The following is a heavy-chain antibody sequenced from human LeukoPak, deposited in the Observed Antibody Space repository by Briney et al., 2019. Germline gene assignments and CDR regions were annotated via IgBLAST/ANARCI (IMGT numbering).Heavy chain of an antibody. D-gene: IGHD6-19*01. J-gene: IGHJ6*02. CDR1: GGSFSGYY. Sequence: PSETLSLTCAVYGGSFSGYYWSWIRQPPGKGPEWIANIYRKGNTYNPSLKSRLTISVDTSKNHFSLRLSSVTAADTAVYYCARLGSGWSRRDTSYYYSMDVWGRGTTVTVS. CDR3: ARLGSGWSRRDTSYYYSMDV. CDR2: IYRKGNT. V-gene: IGHV4-34*01.